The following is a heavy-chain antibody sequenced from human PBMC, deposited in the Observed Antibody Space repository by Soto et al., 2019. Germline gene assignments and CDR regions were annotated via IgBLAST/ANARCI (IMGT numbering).Heavy chain of an antibody. CDR3: ASGNKWTSGFYHERKDYFDY. D-gene: IGHD2-8*01. V-gene: IGHV4-30-2*01. CDR2: IYHSGST. CDR1: GGSISSGGYS. Sequence: TLSLTCAVSGGSISSGGYSWSWIRQPPGKGLEWVGYIYHSGSTYYNPSLKSRVTISVDRSKNQFSLKLSSVTAADTAVYYCASGNKWTSGFYHERKDYFDYWGQGTLVTVSS. J-gene: IGHJ4*02.